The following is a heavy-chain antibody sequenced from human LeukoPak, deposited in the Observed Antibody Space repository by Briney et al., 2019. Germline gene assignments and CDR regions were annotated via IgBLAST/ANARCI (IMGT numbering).Heavy chain of an antibody. Sequence: GGSLRLSCAASGFTFSDYILNWVRHAPGEGLEWVSFIKASDNYIYYAASVAGRFTISTDAAQNSLYLHIDSLTAEDTATYYCTRSRSLSKNNKNLRYWGQGTLVTVSS. CDR3: TRSRSLSKNNKNLRY. D-gene: IGHD2/OR15-2a*01. CDR2: IKASDNYI. V-gene: IGHV3-21*01. J-gene: IGHJ4*02. CDR1: GFTFSDYI.